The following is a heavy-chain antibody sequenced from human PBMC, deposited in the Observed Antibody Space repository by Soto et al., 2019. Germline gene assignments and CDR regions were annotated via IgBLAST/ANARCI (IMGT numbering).Heavy chain of an antibody. Sequence: QLQLQESGSGLVKPSQTLSLTCAVSGGSISSGGYSWSWIRQPPGKGLEWIGYIYQSGTTYYNPSLTSRVTLSVDRPQSQCSLKLSPVPPADTAVYYCAGGPGVPRNYWGQGTLVTVSS. CDR1: GGSISSGGYS. CDR3: AGGPGVPRNY. D-gene: IGHD1-26*01. CDR2: IYQSGTT. V-gene: IGHV4-30-2*01. J-gene: IGHJ4*02.